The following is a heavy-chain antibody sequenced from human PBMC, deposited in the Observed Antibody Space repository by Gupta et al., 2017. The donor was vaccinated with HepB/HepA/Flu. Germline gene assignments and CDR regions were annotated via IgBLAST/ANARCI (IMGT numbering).Heavy chain of an antibody. CDR3: AKRDVGGRLEDWYFDL. CDR1: GFTFSSYA. D-gene: IGHD3-10*02. CDR2: ISGSGGST. V-gene: IGHV3-23*01. Sequence: EVQLLESGGGLVQPGGSLRLSCAASGFTFSSYAMSWVRQAPGKGLEWVSAISGSGGSTYYADSVKGRFTISRDNSKNTLYLQMNSMRAEDTAVYYCAKRDVGGRLEDWYFDLWGRGTLVTVSS. J-gene: IGHJ2*01.